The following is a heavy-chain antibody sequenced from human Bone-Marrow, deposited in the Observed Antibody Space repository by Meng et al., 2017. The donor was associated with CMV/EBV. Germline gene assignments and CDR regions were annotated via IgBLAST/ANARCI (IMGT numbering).Heavy chain of an antibody. CDR2: IYYSGST. J-gene: IGHJ4*02. CDR3: AGTGTNGRFDY. Sequence: SETLSLTCTVSGGSISSYYWSWIRQPPGKGLEWIGYIYYSGSTNYNPSLRSRVTISVDTSKNQFSLKLSSVTAADTAVYYCAGTGTNGRFDYWGQGTLVTVSS. D-gene: IGHD1-1*01. V-gene: IGHV4-59*01. CDR1: GGSISSYY.